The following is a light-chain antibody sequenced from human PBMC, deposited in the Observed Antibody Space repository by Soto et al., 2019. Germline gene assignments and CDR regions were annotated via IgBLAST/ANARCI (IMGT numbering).Light chain of an antibody. CDR2: GAS. Sequence: EIVMTQSPATLSVSPGERATLSCRASQSVSNKLAWYQQKPGQAPRLLIYGASTRATGIPARFSGSGSGTEFTITISSLQSEDFAVYYCQQYNNWPPLTFGGGTKVEIK. CDR1: QSVSNK. J-gene: IGKJ4*01. CDR3: QQYNNWPPLT. V-gene: IGKV3-15*01.